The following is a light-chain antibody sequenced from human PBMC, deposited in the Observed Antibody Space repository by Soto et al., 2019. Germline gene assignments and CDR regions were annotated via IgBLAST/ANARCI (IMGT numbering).Light chain of an antibody. V-gene: IGLV2-23*01. CDR1: SSDVGTYNL. J-gene: IGLJ1*01. CDR3: CSYVGSSTYV. CDR2: EGT. Sequence: QSVLTQPASVSGSPGQSITISCTGTSSDVGTYNLVSWYQQHPGKAPKLMVYEGTKRPSGVSNRFSGSKSGNTASLTISGLQAEDEADYYCCSYVGSSTYVFGTGNKV.